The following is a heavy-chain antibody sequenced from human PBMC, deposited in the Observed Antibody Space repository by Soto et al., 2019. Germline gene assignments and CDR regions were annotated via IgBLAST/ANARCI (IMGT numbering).Heavy chain of an antibody. Sequence: GGSLRLSCAASGFTFSDYYMSCIRQAPGKGLEWVSYISSSGSSIYYADSVNGRFTISRDNAKNSLYLQMNSLRAEDTAVYYCARSGLALPYSASHWLEPWGHGTMVTVSS. CDR3: ARSGLALPYSASHWLEP. J-gene: IGHJ5*02. CDR2: ISSSGSSI. V-gene: IGHV3-11*01. CDR1: GFTFSDYY. D-gene: IGHD3-22*01.